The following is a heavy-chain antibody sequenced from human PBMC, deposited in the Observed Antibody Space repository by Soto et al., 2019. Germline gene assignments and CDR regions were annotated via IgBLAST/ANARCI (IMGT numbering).Heavy chain of an antibody. CDR2: ISGYNGNT. J-gene: IGHJ6*02. CDR1: GYTFSNYG. Sequence: QVQLVQSGAEVKKPGASVTVSCKTSGYTFSNYGINWVRQAPGQGLEWMGWISGYNGNTNYAQAVHSRVNMTTDTSTGTVYMELRSLKSDDTAIYYCSRFMMVGGWFDPNYYHGMDVWGQGTTVTVSS. D-gene: IGHD6-19*01. CDR3: SRFMMVGGWFDPNYYHGMDV. V-gene: IGHV1-18*01.